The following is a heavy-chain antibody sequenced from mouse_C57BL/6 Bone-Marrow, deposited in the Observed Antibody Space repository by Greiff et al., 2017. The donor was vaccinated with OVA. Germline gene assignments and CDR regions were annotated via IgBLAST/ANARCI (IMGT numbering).Heavy chain of an antibody. CDR1: GYTFTNYW. CDR3: ATTNYYGSSLFDY. D-gene: IGHD1-1*01. J-gene: IGHJ2*01. CDR2: IYPGGGYT. Sequence: QVQLQQSGSELVRPGTSVKMSCKASGYTFTNYWIGWAKQRPGHGLEWIGDIYPGGGYTNYNEKFKGKATLTADKSSSTAYMQFSSLTSEDSAIYYCATTNYYGSSLFDYWGQGTTLTVSS. V-gene: IGHV1-63*01.